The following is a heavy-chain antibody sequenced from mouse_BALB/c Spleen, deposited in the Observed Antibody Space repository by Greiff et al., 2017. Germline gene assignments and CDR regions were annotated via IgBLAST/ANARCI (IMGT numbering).Heavy chain of an antibody. Sequence: QVQLQQSGAELMKPGASVKISCKATGYTFSSYWIEWVKQRPGHGLEWIGEILPGSGSTNYNEKFKGKATFTADTSSNTAYMQLSSLTSEDSAVYYCARAAEYCYGKGWFAYWGQGTLVTVSA. CDR2: ILPGSGST. CDR3: ARAAEYCYGKGWFAY. D-gene: IGHD1-1*01. CDR1: GYTFSSYW. J-gene: IGHJ3*01. V-gene: IGHV1-9*01.